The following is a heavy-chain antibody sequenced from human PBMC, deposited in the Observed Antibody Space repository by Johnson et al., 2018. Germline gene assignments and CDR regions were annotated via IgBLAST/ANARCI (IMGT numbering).Heavy chain of an antibody. CDR3: TREVAAAGTHYYYYMDV. J-gene: IGHJ6*03. CDR2: IRSKAYGGTT. D-gene: IGHD6-13*01. V-gene: IGHV3-49*03. Sequence: VQLVESGGGVVRPGGSLRLSCTASGFTFGDYAMSWFHQAPGKGLEWVGFIRSKAYGGTTEYAAPVNGRFTISRDDSKRIAYLQMNSLKTEDTAVYYCTREVAAAGTHYYYYMDVWGKGTTVTVSS. CDR1: GFTFGDYA.